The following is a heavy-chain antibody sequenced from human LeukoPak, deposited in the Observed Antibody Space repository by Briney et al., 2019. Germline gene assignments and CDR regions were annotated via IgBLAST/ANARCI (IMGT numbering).Heavy chain of an antibody. CDR2: IYYSGST. V-gene: IGHV4-61*05. Sequence: SETLSLTCTVSGGSISSSSYYWGWIRQPPGKGLEWIGYIYYSGSTNYNPSLKSRVTISVDTSKNQFSLKLSSVTAADTAVYYCARGPYGDYVGDAFDIWGQGTMVTVSS. CDR1: GGSISSSSYY. J-gene: IGHJ3*02. CDR3: ARGPYGDYVGDAFDI. D-gene: IGHD4-17*01.